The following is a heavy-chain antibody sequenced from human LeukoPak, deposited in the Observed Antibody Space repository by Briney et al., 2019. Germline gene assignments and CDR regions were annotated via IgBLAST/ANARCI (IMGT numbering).Heavy chain of an antibody. D-gene: IGHD6-19*01. CDR1: GYTFTGYY. CDR3: ARDVRAVAGHFDY. CDR2: INPNRGGT. Sequence: ASAKVSCKASGYTFTGYYMHWVRQAPGQGLEWMGWINPNRGGTNYAQKFQGRVTMTRDTSISTAYMELSRLRSDDTAVYYCARDVRAVAGHFDYWGQGTLVTVSS. J-gene: IGHJ4*02. V-gene: IGHV1-2*02.